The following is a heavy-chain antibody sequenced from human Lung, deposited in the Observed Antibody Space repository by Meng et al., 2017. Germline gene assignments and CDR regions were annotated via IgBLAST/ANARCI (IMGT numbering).Heavy chain of an antibody. CDR3: ARGGAYCSGATCWGTDY. Sequence: QVQLVQSGAAVKNPGASVKVSCEASGYSFTGYYMYWVRQAPGQGLEWMGRINPSSGGTDYAQKFQGRVTMTRDTSISTGYMELSRLRSDDTAVYYCARGGAYCSGATCWGTDYWGQGTLVTVSS. J-gene: IGHJ4*02. CDR1: GYSFTGYY. CDR2: INPSSGGT. D-gene: IGHD2-15*01. V-gene: IGHV1-2*06.